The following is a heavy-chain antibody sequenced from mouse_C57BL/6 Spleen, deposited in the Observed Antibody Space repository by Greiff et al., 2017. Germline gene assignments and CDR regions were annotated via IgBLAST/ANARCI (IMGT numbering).Heavy chain of an antibody. D-gene: IGHD1-1*01. CDR2: INPNNGGT. CDR1: GYTFTDYN. J-gene: IGHJ2*01. V-gene: IGHV1-22*01. Sequence: VQLQQSGPELVKPGASVKMSCKASGYTFTDYNMHWVKQSHGKSLEWIGYINPNNGGTSYNQKFKGKATLTVNKSSSTAYMELRSLTSEESAVYYCARFYYYGSSYGADYWGQGTTLTVSS. CDR3: ARFYYYGSSYGADY.